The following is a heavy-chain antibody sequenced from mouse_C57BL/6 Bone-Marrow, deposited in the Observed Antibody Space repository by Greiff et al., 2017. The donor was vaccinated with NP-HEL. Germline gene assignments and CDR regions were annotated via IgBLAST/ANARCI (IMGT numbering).Heavy chain of an antibody. J-gene: IGHJ2*01. D-gene: IGHD2-2*01. CDR3: AYGYFPYYFDY. CDR1: GYSITSGYY. Sequence: DVQLQESGPGLVKPSQSLSLTCSVTGYSITSGYYWNWIRQFPGNKLEWMGYISYDGSNNYNPSLKNRISITRDTSKNQFFLKLNSVTTEDTATYYCAYGYFPYYFDYWGQGTTLTVSS. V-gene: IGHV3-6*01. CDR2: ISYDGSN.